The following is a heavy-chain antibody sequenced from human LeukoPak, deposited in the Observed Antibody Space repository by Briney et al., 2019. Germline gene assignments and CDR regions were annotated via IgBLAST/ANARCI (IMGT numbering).Heavy chain of an antibody. CDR3: AKGSREYSSGWYPWFDP. V-gene: IGHV3-23*01. CDR1: GFTFSSYA. Sequence: GGSLRLSCAASGFTFSSYAMSWVRQAPWKGLEWVSAISGSGGSTYYADSVKGRFTISRDNSKNTLYLQMNSLRAEDTAVYYCAKGSREYSSGWYPWFDPWGQGTLVTVSS. D-gene: IGHD6-19*01. CDR2: ISGSGGST. J-gene: IGHJ5*02.